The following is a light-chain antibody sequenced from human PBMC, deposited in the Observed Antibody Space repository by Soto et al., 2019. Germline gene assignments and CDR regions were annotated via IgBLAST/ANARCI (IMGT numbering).Light chain of an antibody. CDR3: QQYNNYPRT. V-gene: IGKV1-5*01. CDR2: DAS. Sequence: DIHMTQSPSSLSASIIDRVTIGVRGSESIRTWLAWYQHKPGKAPKFLIYDASSLESGVPSRFSGSGSGTEFTLTISNLQPDDFATYFCQQYNNYPRTFGQGTKVDIK. CDR1: ESIRTW. J-gene: IGKJ1*01.